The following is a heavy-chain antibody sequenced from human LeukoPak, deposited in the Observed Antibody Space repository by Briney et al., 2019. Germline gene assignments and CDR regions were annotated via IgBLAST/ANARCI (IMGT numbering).Heavy chain of an antibody. D-gene: IGHD3-22*01. J-gene: IGHJ4*02. CDR1: GFTFDDYA. Sequence: GGSLRLSCAASGFTFDDYAMRWVRQAPGKGLEWVSGISWNSGSIGYADSVKGRFTISRDNAKNSLYLQMNSLRAEDTALYYCAKDYYYDSSGYLGFDYWGQGTLVTVSS. V-gene: IGHV3-9*01. CDR2: ISWNSGSI. CDR3: AKDYYYDSSGYLGFDY.